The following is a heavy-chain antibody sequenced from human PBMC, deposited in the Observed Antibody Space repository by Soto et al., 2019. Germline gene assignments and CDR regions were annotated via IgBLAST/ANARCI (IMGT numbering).Heavy chain of an antibody. Sequence: QVQLQESGPGLVKPSGTLSLTCAVSGGSISSSNWWSWVRQPPGKGLEWIGEIYHSGSTNYNPSLKSRVTISVDKSKNQFSLMLSAVTAADTAVYYCARTYYGSGRGSYYYGMDVWGQGTTVTVSS. CDR2: IYHSGST. D-gene: IGHD3-10*01. V-gene: IGHV4-4*02. CDR3: ARTYYGSGRGSYYYGMDV. CDR1: GGSISSSNW. J-gene: IGHJ6*02.